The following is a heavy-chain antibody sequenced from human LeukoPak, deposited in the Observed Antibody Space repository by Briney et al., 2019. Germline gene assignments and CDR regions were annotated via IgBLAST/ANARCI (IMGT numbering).Heavy chain of an antibody. J-gene: IGHJ4*02. CDR3: AKASGSYYYYFDY. D-gene: IGHD1-26*01. Sequence: GGSLRLSCAASGFSLSGYWMTWVRQAPGKGLEWVSAISGSGGSTYYADSVKGRFTISRDNSKNTLYLQMNSLRAEDTAVYYCAKASGSYYYYFDYWGQGTLVTVSS. V-gene: IGHV3-23*01. CDR2: ISGSGGST. CDR1: GFSLSGYW.